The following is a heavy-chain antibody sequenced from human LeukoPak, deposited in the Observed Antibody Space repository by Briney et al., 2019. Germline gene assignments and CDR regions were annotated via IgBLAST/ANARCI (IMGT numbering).Heavy chain of an antibody. J-gene: IGHJ4*02. D-gene: IGHD5-12*01. CDR2: IYYSGST. Sequence: SETLSLTCTVSGGSISSSSYYWGWIRQPPGKGLEWIGSIYYSGSTYYNPSLKSRVTISVDTSKNQFSLKLSSVTAADTAVYYCARISSGYSTRLIDYWGQGTLVTVSS. CDR3: ARISSGYSTRLIDY. CDR1: GGSISSSSYY. V-gene: IGHV4-39*07.